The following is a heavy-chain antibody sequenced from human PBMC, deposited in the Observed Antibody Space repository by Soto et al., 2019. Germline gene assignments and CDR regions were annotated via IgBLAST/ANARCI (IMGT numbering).Heavy chain of an antibody. CDR3: ARGYPGIAAAGRSSYYYYGMDV. CDR2: ISSSSSYI. Sequence: GGSLRISCAPSGFTFSSYSMNWVRQAPGKGLEWASSISSSSSYIYYADSVKGRFTISRDNAKNSLYLQMNSLRADDTAVYYCARGYPGIAAAGRSSYYYYGMDVWGQGTPVTVSS. D-gene: IGHD6-13*01. J-gene: IGHJ6*01. CDR1: GFTFSSYS. V-gene: IGHV3-21*01.